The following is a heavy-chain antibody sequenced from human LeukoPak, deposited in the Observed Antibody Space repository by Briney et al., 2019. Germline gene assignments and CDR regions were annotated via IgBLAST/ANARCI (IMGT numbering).Heavy chain of an antibody. Sequence: GGSLGLSCAASGFSFSDYGVHWVRQAPGKGLEWVAVIWYDGSIKYYRDSVKGRFTISRDNSRNTVYLQMNNLRAEDTAVYHCVKGFNWYFDLWGRGTLVTVSS. CDR1: GFSFSDYG. CDR2: IWYDGSIK. V-gene: IGHV3-33*06. J-gene: IGHJ2*01. CDR3: VKGFNWYFDL.